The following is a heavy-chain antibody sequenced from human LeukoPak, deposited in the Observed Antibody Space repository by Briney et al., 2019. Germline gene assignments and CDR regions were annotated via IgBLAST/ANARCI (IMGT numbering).Heavy chain of an antibody. Sequence: GGSLRLSCAASGFTSSSYAMSWVRQAPGKGLEWVSAISGSGGSTYYADSVKGRFTISRDNSKNTLYLQINSLRAEDTAVYYCAKTLRAVVTAIPVDPWGQGTLVTVSS. CDR3: AKTLRAVVTAIPVDP. J-gene: IGHJ5*02. CDR1: GFTSSSYA. D-gene: IGHD2-21*02. CDR2: ISGSGGST. V-gene: IGHV3-23*01.